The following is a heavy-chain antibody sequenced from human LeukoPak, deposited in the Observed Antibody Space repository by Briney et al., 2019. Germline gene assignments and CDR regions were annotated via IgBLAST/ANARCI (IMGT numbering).Heavy chain of an antibody. CDR2: IKKDGSEK. CDR3: ASSYCSGGSCYFPYYYYYMDV. V-gene: IGHV3-7*01. J-gene: IGHJ6*03. Sequence: GGSLRLSCAASGFTFSSFWMSWVRQAPGKGLEWVASIKKDGSEKEYVDSVKGRFTISRDNAKNSLYLQMNSLRAEDTAVYYCASSYCSGGSCYFPYYYYYMDVWGKGTTVTISS. CDR1: GFTFSSFW. D-gene: IGHD2-15*01.